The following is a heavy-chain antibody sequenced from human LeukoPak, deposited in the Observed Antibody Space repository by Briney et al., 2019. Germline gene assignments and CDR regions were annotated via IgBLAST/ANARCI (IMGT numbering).Heavy chain of an antibody. J-gene: IGHJ4*02. Sequence: PSETLSLTCTVSGGSISTSAFYWGWIRQPPGKGLEWIGSIYDSGNEFYNPSLKSRVTISADTSKTQFSLKLSSVTAADTAVYYCARLRIAVAGTDYFDYWGQGTLVTVSS. V-gene: IGHV4-39*01. CDR1: GGSISTSAFY. CDR3: ARLRIAVAGTDYFDY. CDR2: IYDSGNE. D-gene: IGHD6-19*01.